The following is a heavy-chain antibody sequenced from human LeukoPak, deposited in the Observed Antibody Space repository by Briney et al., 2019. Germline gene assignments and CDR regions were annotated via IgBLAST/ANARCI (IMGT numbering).Heavy chain of an antibody. Sequence: SETLSLTCSVSDDSIRTYYWSWIRQPPGKGLEYIGYIYYSGDTNSNPSLKNRVIISLDTSKNQFSLKLSSVTAADTAVYYCAKFARVPDNWGQGALVTVSS. CDR1: DDSIRTYY. J-gene: IGHJ4*02. CDR3: AKFARVPDN. CDR2: IYYSGDT. V-gene: IGHV4-59*08.